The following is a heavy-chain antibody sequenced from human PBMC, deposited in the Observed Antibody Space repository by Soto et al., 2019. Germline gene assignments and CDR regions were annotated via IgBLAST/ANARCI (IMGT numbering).Heavy chain of an antibody. D-gene: IGHD3-22*01. CDR3: ARQGYYYDSSGYYYVGVYYYYGMDV. V-gene: IGHV1-8*01. CDR2: MNPNSGNT. J-gene: IGHJ6*02. Sequence: ASVKVSCKASGYTFTSYDINWVRQATGQGLEWMGWMNPNSGNTGYAQKFQGRVTMTRNTSISTAYMELSSLRSEDTAVYYCARQGYYYDSSGYYYVGVYYYYGMDVWGQGTTVTV. CDR1: GYTFTSYD.